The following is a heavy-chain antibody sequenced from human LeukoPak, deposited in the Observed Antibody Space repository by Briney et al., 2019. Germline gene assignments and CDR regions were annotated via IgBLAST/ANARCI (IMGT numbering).Heavy chain of an antibody. CDR2: INTNTGNP. CDR3: ARGAPPYYDFWSGYYYYYYGMDV. Sequence: AASVKVSCKASGYTFTSYAINWVRQAPGQGLEWMGWINTNTGNPTYARGFTGRFVFSLDTSVSTAYLQTSSLKAEDTAVYYCARGAPPYYDFWSGYYYYYYGMDVWGQGTTVTVSS. V-gene: IGHV7-4-1*02. CDR1: GYTFTSYA. J-gene: IGHJ6*02. D-gene: IGHD3-3*01.